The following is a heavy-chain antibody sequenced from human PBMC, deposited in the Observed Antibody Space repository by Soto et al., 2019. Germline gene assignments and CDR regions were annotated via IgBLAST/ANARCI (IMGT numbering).Heavy chain of an antibody. V-gene: IGHV1-69*04. J-gene: IGHJ6*03. D-gene: IGHD2-2*01. CDR3: AREGGYCSSTSCHTYYYMDV. CDR2: IIPILGIA. Sequence: GASVKVSCKASGGTFSSYTISWVRQAPGQGLEWMGRIIPILGIANYAQKFQGRVTITADKSTSTAYMELSSLRSEDTAVHYCAREGGYCSSTSCHTYYYMDVWGKGTTVTVSS. CDR1: GGTFSSYT.